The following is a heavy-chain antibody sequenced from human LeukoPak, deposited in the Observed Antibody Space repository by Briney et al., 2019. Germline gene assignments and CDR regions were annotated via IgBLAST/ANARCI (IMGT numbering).Heavy chain of an antibody. J-gene: IGHJ4*02. D-gene: IGHD3-10*01. CDR3: ARDSGRDSGGY. V-gene: IGHV3-74*01. CDR1: GFTFSNYW. CDR2: INRDGSST. Sequence: GGSLTLSCAASGFTFSNYWMHWVRQVPGKGLVWVSHINRDGSSTSYADSVKGRFTISRGNAKNTLYLQMNSLRAEDTAVYYCARDSGRDSGGYWGQGTLVTVSS.